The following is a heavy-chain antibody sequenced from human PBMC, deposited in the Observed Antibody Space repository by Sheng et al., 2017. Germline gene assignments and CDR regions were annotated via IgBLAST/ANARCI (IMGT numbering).Heavy chain of an antibody. D-gene: IGHD3-22*01. CDR1: GFTFSSYS. J-gene: IGHJ4*02. V-gene: IGHV3-48*01. Sequence: EVQLVESGGGLVQPGGSLRLSCAASGFTFSSYSMNWVRQAPGKGLEWVSYISSSSSTIYYADSVKGRFTISRDNAKNSLYLQMNSLRAEDTAVYYCARDLGRNDSSGSPGYWGQGTLVTVSS. CDR2: ISSSSSTI. CDR3: ARDLGRNDSSGSPGY.